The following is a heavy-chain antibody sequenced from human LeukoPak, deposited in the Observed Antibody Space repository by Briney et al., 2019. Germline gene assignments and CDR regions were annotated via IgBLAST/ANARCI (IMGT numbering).Heavy chain of an antibody. V-gene: IGHV3-74*01. D-gene: IGHD6-6*01. CDR3: ARGSRVPPYSSSSKWFDP. CDR2: INTDGSAT. CDR1: GLTFSSYG. J-gene: IGHJ5*02. Sequence: GGSLRLSCAASGLTFSSYGMHWVRQDPGRGLVWVSRINTDGSATSYADSVKGRFTISRDNAKNTLYLQMNSLRAEDTAVYYCARGSRVPPYSSSSKWFDPWGQGTLVTVSS.